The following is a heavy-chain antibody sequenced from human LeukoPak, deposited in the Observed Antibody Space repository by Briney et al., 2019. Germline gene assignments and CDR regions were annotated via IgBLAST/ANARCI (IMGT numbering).Heavy chain of an antibody. CDR1: GFSFSGYN. CDR2: IRSTGSYI. J-gene: IGHJ4*02. D-gene: IGHD2/OR15-2a*01. CDR3: AKDIAPEYLVGFDY. V-gene: IGHV3-21*04. Sequence: PGGSLRLSCTASGFSFSGYNMKWVRQAPGKGLEWVSSIRSTGSYIHYADSVKGRFTVSRDNAKNSLYLQMNSLRAEDTALYYCAKDIAPEYLVGFDYWGQGTLVTVSS.